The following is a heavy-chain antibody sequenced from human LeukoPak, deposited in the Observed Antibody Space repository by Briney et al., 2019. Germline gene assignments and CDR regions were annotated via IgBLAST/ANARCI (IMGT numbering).Heavy chain of an antibody. D-gene: IGHD3-3*01. CDR2: ISYDGSNK. J-gene: IGHJ4*02. CDR1: GFTFSSYG. Sequence: GGSLRLSCAASGFTFSSYGMHWVRQAPGKGLEWVAVISYDGSNKYYADSVKGRFTISRDNSKNTLYLQMNSLRAEGTAVYYCAEWSQGDYWGQGTLVTVSS. CDR3: AEWSQGDY. V-gene: IGHV3-30*03.